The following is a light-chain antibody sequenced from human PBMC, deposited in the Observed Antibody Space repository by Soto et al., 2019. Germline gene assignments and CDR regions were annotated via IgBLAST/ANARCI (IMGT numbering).Light chain of an antibody. Sequence: EIVLTQSPATLSFSPGERATLSCRASHSVNNFVAWYQQKPGQAPRLLIYNASNRATGIPARFSGSGSGTDFTLTISSLEPEDFAVYYCQQRSSWPLTFGGGTKVEIK. CDR1: HSVNNF. CDR3: QQRSSWPLT. J-gene: IGKJ4*01. CDR2: NAS. V-gene: IGKV3-11*01.